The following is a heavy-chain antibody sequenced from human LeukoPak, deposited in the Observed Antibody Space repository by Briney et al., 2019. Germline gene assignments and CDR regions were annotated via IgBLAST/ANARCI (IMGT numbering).Heavy chain of an antibody. CDR3: ARVRYSGSYFFDY. J-gene: IGHJ4*02. D-gene: IGHD1-26*01. CDR2: ISYDGSNK. Sequence: GRSLRLSCAASGFTFSSCAMHWVRQAPGKGLEWVAVISYDGSNKYYADSVKGRFTISRDNSKNTLYLQMNSLRAEDTAVYYCARVRYSGSYFFDYWGQGTLVTVSS. V-gene: IGHV3-30-3*01. CDR1: GFTFSSCA.